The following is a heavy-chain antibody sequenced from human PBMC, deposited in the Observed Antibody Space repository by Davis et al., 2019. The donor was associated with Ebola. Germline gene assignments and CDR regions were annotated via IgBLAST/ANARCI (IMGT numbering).Heavy chain of an antibody. V-gene: IGHV6-1*01. CDR3: ARMKWNPRYFDY. Sequence: HSQTLSLTCATSGDSVSRHSAAWHWIRQSPSRGLEWLGRTYYNSKWYNDYAVSVKSRITNNPDTSKNQLSLQLNSVTPEDTAVYYCARMKWNPRYFDYWGPGILVTVSS. J-gene: IGHJ4*02. CDR1: GDSVSRHSAA. D-gene: IGHD1-1*01. CDR2: TYYNSKWYN.